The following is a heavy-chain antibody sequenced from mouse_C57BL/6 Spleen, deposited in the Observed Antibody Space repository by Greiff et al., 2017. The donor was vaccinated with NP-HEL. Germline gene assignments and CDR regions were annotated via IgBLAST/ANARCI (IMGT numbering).Heavy chain of an antibody. D-gene: IGHD2-5*01. CDR2: IRSKSNNYAT. CDR1: GFSFNTYA. CDR3: VRGSNFYWYFDV. J-gene: IGHJ1*03. V-gene: IGHV10-1*01. Sequence: EVQVVESGGGLVQPKGSLKLSCAASGFSFNTYAMNWVRQAPGKGLEWVARIRSKSNNYATYYADSVKDRFTISRDDSESMLYLQMNNLKTEDTAMYYCVRGSNFYWYFDVWGTGTTVTVSS.